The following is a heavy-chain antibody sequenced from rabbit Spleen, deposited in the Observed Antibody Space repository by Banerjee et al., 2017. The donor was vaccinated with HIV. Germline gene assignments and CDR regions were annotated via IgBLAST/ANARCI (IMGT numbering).Heavy chain of an antibody. D-gene: IGHD8-1*01. V-gene: IGHV1S40*01. J-gene: IGHJ3*01. CDR2: IDTGSSGFT. CDR1: GVSFTSNYY. Sequence: QSLEESGGDLVKPGASLTLTCTASGVSFTSNYYMCWVRQAPGKGLEWIACIDTGSSGFTYFASWAKGRFTITRSTSLNTVTLQLNSLTAADTATYFCARTPGSSYYRGTRLDLWGPGTLVTVS. CDR3: ARTPGSSYYRGTRLDL.